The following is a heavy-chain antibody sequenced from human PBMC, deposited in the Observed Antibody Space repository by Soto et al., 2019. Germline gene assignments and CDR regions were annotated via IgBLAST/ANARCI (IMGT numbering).Heavy chain of an antibody. CDR3: ARDPEFLYFGYPGCPFDL. CDR2: ISYDGSNI. V-gene: IGHV3-30-3*01. J-gene: IGHJ3*01. D-gene: IGHD3-9*01. CDR1: GFSFSSYA. Sequence: QVQLVESGGGVVQPGRSLRLSCAASGFSFSSYAMHWVRQAPGTGLEWVAVISYDGSNIDYADFVKGRFTISRDNSKSTLSLQMNSLRAEDTAVYYCARDPEFLYFGYPGCPFDLWGQGTILTVSS.